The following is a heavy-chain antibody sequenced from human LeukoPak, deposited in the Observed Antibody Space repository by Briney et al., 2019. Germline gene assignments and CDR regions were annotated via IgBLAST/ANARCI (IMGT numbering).Heavy chain of an antibody. Sequence: SETLSLTCSVSGGFNTHYYWSWMRQPPGKGLEWIGYIYYSGSTNYNPSLKSRVTISVDTSKNQFSLKLSSVTAADTAVYYCASLGGDSDYWGQGTLVTASS. V-gene: IGHV4-59*08. J-gene: IGHJ4*02. CDR3: ASLGGDSDY. CDR1: GGFNTHYY. CDR2: IYYSGST. D-gene: IGHD2-21*02.